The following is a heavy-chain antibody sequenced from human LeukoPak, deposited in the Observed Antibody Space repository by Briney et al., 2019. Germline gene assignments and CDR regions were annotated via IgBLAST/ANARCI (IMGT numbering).Heavy chain of an antibody. CDR1: GFTFSSYA. J-gene: IGHJ4*02. V-gene: IGHV3-23*01. CDR2: ISGSGGST. CDR3: AKDQGDYGDYGRLDY. D-gene: IGHD4-17*01. Sequence: GGSLRLSCAASGFTFSSYAMSWVRQAPGKGLEWVSAISGSGGSTYYADSVKGRFTISRDNSENTLYLQMNSLRAEDTAVYYCAKDQGDYGDYGRLDYWGQGTLVTVSS.